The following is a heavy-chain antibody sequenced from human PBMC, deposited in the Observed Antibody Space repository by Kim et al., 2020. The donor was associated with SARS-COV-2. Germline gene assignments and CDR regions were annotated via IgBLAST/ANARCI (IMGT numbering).Heavy chain of an antibody. J-gene: IGHJ5*02. V-gene: IGHV4-31*03. CDR3: ARTSSSWRNWFDP. CDR1: GGSISSGGYY. CDR2: IYYSGST. Sequence: SETLSLTCTVSGGSISSGGYYWSWIRQHPGKGLEWIGYIYYSGSTYYNPSLKSRVTISVDTSKNQFSLKLSSVTAADTAVYYCARTSSSWRNWFDPWGQGTLPTVSS. D-gene: IGHD6-13*01.